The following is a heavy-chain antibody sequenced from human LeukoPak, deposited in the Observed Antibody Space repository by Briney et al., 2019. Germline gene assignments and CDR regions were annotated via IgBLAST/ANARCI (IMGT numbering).Heavy chain of an antibody. J-gene: IGHJ4*02. D-gene: IGHD3-10*01. Sequence: GGSLRLSCAASGFTFSSYAMHWVRQAPGKGLEWVAVISYDGSNKYYADSVKGRFTISRDNSKNTLYLQMNSLRAEDTAVYYCARGDTYGSGSYREHFDYWGQGTLVTVSS. V-gene: IGHV3-30*04. CDR3: ARGDTYGSGSYREHFDY. CDR2: ISYDGSNK. CDR1: GFTFSSYA.